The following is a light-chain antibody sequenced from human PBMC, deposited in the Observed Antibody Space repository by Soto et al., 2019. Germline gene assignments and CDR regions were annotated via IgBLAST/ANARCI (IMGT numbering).Light chain of an antibody. J-gene: IGKJ1*01. CDR1: QSIRTN. CDR3: QQYNNWPRT. Sequence: EILLTQSPATLPVSPGERATLSCRASQSIRTNLAWYQHKPGQAPRLLIYGASTGVTGVPARFSGSGSGTEFTLTISSLQSEDFAVYYCQQYNNWPRTFGQGTKVDIK. CDR2: GAS. V-gene: IGKV3-15*01.